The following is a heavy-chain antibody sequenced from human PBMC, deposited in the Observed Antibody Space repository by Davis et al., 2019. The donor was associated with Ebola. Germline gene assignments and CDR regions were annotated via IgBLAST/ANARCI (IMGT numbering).Heavy chain of an antibody. CDR1: GGTFSSYA. CDR2: IIPIFGTA. D-gene: IGHD6-13*01. J-gene: IGHJ6*02. CDR3: ARQTRRAAAGTLMDV. Sequence: SVKVSCKASGGTFSSYAISWVRQAPGQGLEWMGGIIPIFGTANYAQKFQGRVTITADESTSTAYMELSSLKASDTAMYYCARQTRRAAAGTLMDVWGQGTTVTVSS. V-gene: IGHV1-69*13.